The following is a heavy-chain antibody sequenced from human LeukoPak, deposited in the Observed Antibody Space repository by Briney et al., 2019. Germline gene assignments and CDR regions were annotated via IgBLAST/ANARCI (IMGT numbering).Heavy chain of an antibody. CDR1: GYTFTDYY. CDR3: ATSPQYSSSWYRAFDI. V-gene: IGHV1-69-2*01. Sequence: ASVKVSCTVSGYTFTDYYMHWVQQAPGKGLEWMGLVDPEDGETMYAEKFQGRVTITADTSTDTAYMELSSLRSEDTAVYYCATSPQYSSSWYRAFDIWGQGTMVTVSS. D-gene: IGHD6-13*01. J-gene: IGHJ3*02. CDR2: VDPEDGET.